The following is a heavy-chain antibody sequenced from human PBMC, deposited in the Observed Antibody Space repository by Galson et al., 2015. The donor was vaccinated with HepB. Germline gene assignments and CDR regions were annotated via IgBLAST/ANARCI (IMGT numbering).Heavy chain of an antibody. J-gene: IGHJ4*02. CDR1: GFTVSSNY. CDR3: ARVTLGFWSGYYTGFDY. Sequence: SLRLSCAASGFTVSSNYMSWVRQAPGKGLEWVSVIYSGGSTYYADSVKGRFTISRDNSKNTLYLQMNSLRAEDTAVYYCARVTLGFWSGYYTGFDYWGQGTLVTVSS. V-gene: IGHV3-66*02. D-gene: IGHD3-3*01. CDR2: IYSGGST.